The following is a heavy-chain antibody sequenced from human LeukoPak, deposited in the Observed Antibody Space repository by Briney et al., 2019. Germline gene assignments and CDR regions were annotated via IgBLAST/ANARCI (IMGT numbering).Heavy chain of an antibody. CDR3: ARDHGSSGWYDY. CDR2: IWYDGSNK. J-gene: IGHJ4*02. Sequence: PGGSLRLSCAASGFTFSSYGMHWVRQAPGKGLEWVAVIWYDGSNKYYAGSVKGRFTISRDNSKNTLYLQMNSLRAEDTAVYYCARDHGSSGWYDYWGQGTLVTVSS. CDR1: GFTFSSYG. D-gene: IGHD6-19*01. V-gene: IGHV3-33*01.